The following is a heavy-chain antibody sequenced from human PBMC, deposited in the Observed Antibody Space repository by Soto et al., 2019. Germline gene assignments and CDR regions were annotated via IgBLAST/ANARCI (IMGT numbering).Heavy chain of an antibody. CDR1: GGTFSSYA. Sequence: QVQLVQSGAEVQKPGSSVKVSCKASGGTFSSYAISWVRQAPGQGLEWMGGIIPIFGTANYAQKFQGRVTITADESTSTAYMELSSLRSEDTAVYYCARDSPDYYDSSGPYYFDYWGQGTLVTVSS. CDR3: ARDSPDYYDSSGPYYFDY. V-gene: IGHV1-69*01. J-gene: IGHJ4*02. CDR2: IIPIFGTA. D-gene: IGHD3-22*01.